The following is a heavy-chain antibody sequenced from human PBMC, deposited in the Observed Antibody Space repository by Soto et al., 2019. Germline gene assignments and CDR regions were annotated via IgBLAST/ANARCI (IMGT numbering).Heavy chain of an antibody. CDR1: GFTFSGSA. J-gene: IGHJ4*02. Sequence: PGGSLRLSCAASGFTFSGSAMHWVRQASGKGLEWVGHIRSKANNYATAYAASVKGRFIISRDDSKNTAYLQMNSLKTEDTAVYFCTRLITMAGLDYWGQGTLVTVSS. V-gene: IGHV3-73*01. D-gene: IGHD6-19*01. CDR2: IRSKANNYAT. CDR3: TRLITMAGLDY.